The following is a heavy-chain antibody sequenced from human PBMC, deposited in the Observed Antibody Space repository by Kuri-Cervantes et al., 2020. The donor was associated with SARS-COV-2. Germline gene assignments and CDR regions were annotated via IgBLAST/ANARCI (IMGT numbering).Heavy chain of an antibody. CDR3: ARDPAAGLYYYYMDV. V-gene: IGHV3-23*01. CDR2: ISGSGGST. J-gene: IGHJ6*03. D-gene: IGHD6-13*01. CDR1: GFTFSSYA. Sequence: GESLKISCAASGFTFSSYAMSWVRQAPGKGLEWVSAISGSGGSTYYADSVKGRFTISRDNAKSSLYLQMNSLRAEDTAVYYCARDPAAGLYYYYMDVWGKGTTVTVSS.